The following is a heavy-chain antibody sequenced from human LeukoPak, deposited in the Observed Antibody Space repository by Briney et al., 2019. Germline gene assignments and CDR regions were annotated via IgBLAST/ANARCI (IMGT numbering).Heavy chain of an antibody. V-gene: IGHV4-39*01. Sequence: PSETLSLTCTVSGGSISSSSYYWGWIRQPPGKGLEWIGSIYYSGSTYYNPSLKSRVTISVDTSKNQFSLKLSSVTAADMAVYYCARAIAVAGTVRFDYWGQGTLVTVSS. J-gene: IGHJ4*02. CDR1: GGSISSSSYY. CDR2: IYYSGST. D-gene: IGHD6-19*01. CDR3: ARAIAVAGTVRFDY.